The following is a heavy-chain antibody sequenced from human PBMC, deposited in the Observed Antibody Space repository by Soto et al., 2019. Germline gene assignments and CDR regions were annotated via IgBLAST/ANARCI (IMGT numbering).Heavy chain of an antibody. V-gene: IGHV3-30-3*01. J-gene: IGHJ5*02. CDR2: ISYDGSNK. CDR1: GFTFSSYA. CDR3: ARGRGGSYPSNNWFDP. D-gene: IGHD1-26*01. Sequence: QVQLVESGGGVVQPGRSLRLSCAASGFTFSSYAMHWVRQAPGKGLEWVAVISYDGSNKYYADSVKGRFTISRDNSKNTRYLQMNSLRAEDTAVYYCARGRGGSYPSNNWFDPWGQGTLVTVSS.